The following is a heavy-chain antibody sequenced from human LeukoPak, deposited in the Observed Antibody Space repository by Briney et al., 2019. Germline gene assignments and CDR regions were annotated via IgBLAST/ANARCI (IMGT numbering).Heavy chain of an antibody. CDR3: ARGPSDYVWGGYRHHHTPHGYFQH. V-gene: IGHV3-30*03. CDR1: GFTFSSYG. CDR2: ISYDGSNK. Sequence: GGSLRLSCAASGFTFSSYGMHWVRQAPGKGLEWVAVISYDGSNKYYADSVKGRFTISRDNSKNTLYLQMNSLRAEDTAVYYCARGPSDYVWGGYRHHHTPHGYFQHWGQGTLVTVSS. J-gene: IGHJ1*01. D-gene: IGHD3-16*02.